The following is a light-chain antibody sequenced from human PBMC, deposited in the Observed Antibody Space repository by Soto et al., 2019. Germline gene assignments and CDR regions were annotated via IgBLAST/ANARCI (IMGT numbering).Light chain of an antibody. Sequence: EIVMTQSPATLSVSPGERATLSCRASQHVSRNFAWYRQKPGQAPTLVIYGASTRATGIPARFSGSGSGTEFNLTISSLQSQDFAIYYCQQYNNWQYTFGQGTKLEIK. CDR2: GAS. V-gene: IGKV3-15*01. CDR3: QQYNNWQYT. J-gene: IGKJ2*01. CDR1: QHVSRN.